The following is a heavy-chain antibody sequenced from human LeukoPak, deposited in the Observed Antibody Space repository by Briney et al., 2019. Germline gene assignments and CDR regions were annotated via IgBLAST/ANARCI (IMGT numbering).Heavy chain of an antibody. J-gene: IGHJ4*02. Sequence: SETLSLTCAVYGGSFSGYYWSWIRQPPGKGLEWIGEINHSGSTNYNPSLKSRVTISVDTSKNQFSLKLNSVTAADTAVYYCARLAVVAATHLDYWGQGTLVTVSS. D-gene: IGHD2-15*01. CDR3: ARLAVVAATHLDY. V-gene: IGHV4-34*01. CDR1: GGSFSGYY. CDR2: INHSGST.